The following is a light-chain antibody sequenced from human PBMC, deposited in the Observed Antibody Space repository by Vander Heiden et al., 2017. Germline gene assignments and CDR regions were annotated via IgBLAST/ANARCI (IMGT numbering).Light chain of an antibody. CDR3: QQYYRTPRT. CDR1: QSVLYSSNNRNY. Sequence: DTVMTQSPASLAVSLGERATINCKSSQSVLYSSNNRNYLAWYQQKPGQPPKLLIYWASTRESGVPDRFSGSGSGTDFTLTISSLQAEDVAVYYCQQYYRTPRTFGQGTKLEIK. CDR2: WAS. J-gene: IGKJ2*01. V-gene: IGKV4-1*01.